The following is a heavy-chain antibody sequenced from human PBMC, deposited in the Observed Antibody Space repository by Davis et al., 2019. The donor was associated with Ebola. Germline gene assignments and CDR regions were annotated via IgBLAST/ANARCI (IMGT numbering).Heavy chain of an antibody. CDR1: GFTFSSYS. CDR3: ARGPEWTPDYFDY. Sequence: GESLKISCAASGFTFSSYSMNWVRQAPGKGLEWVSSISSSSSYIYYADSVKGRFTISRDNAKNSLSLQMNSLRVEDTAVYYCARGPEWTPDYFDYWGQGMLVTVSS. J-gene: IGHJ4*02. D-gene: IGHD3-3*01. V-gene: IGHV3-21*01. CDR2: ISSSSSYI.